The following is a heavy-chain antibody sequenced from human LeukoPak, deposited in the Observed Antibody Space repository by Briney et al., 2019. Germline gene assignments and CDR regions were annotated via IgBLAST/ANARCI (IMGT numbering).Heavy chain of an antibody. Sequence: SVKVSCKASGGTFSSHAISWVRQAPGQGLEWVGGIIPIFGTTNYAQKFQGRVTITTDESTSTGYMELRSLRSDDTALYYCARGDSGYDYGFDNWGQGTLVTVSS. CDR3: ARGDSGYDYGFDN. CDR2: IIPIFGTT. J-gene: IGHJ4*02. CDR1: GGTFSSHA. D-gene: IGHD5-12*01. V-gene: IGHV1-69*05.